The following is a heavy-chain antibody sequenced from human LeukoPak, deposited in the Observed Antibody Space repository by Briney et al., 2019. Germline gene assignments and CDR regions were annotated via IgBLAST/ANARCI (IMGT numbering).Heavy chain of an antibody. CDR2: IKQDGSEK. D-gene: IGHD3-3*01. CDR1: GFIFSSYA. Sequence: PGGSLRLSCAASGFIFSSYAFNWVRQAPGKGLEWVANIKQDGSEKYYVDSVKGRFTISRDNAKNSLYLQMNSLRAEDTAVYYCARERQNKDFWSGGDYWGQGTLVTVSS. CDR3: ARERQNKDFWSGGDY. J-gene: IGHJ4*02. V-gene: IGHV3-7*01.